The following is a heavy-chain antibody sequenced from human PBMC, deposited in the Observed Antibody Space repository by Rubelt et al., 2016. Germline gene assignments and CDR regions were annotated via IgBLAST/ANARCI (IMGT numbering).Heavy chain of an antibody. CDR3: ARGYCTNGVCYGGDY. Sequence: QLQLQESGPGLVKPSETLSLTCAVYGGPFSGYYWSWIRQPPGKGLEWIGEINHSGSTNYNPSLKSRVTISVDTSKNQFSLKLSSVTAADTAVYYCARGYCTNGVCYGGDYWGQGTLVTVSS. CDR1: GGPFSGYY. J-gene: IGHJ4*02. D-gene: IGHD2-8*01. V-gene: IGHV4-34*01. CDR2: INHSGST.